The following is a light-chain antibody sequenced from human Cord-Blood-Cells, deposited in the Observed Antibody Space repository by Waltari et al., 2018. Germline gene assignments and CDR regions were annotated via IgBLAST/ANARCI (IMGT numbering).Light chain of an antibody. V-gene: IGKV1-5*01. J-gene: IGKJ1*01. CDR2: DAS. CDR1: QSISSW. Sequence: IQMTQSPSTLSASVGARVTITCRASQSISSWLAWYQQKPGKAPKLLIYDASSLESGVPSRFSGSGSGTEFTLTISSLQPDDFATYYCQQYNSYSGTFGQGTKVEIK. CDR3: QQYNSYSGT.